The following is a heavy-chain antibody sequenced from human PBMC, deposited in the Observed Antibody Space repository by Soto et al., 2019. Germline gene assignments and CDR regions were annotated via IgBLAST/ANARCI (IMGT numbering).Heavy chain of an antibody. V-gene: IGHV1-18*01. CDR1: GYTFTSYA. J-gene: IGHJ4*02. CDR3: AREAPPEAY. CDR2: ISAYNGNT. Sequence: QVQLVQAGAEVKKTGASVKVSCKASGYTFTSYALSWVRQAPGQGLEWMGWISAYNGNTNYAEKLQGRVTMTTDTSRRTAYLALRSLRSDDTAVYFCAREAPPEAYWGQGTLVTVSS.